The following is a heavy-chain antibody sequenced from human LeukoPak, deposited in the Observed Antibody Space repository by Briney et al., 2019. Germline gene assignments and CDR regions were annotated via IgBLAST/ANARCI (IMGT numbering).Heavy chain of an antibody. Sequence: GGSLRLSCAASGFTFGSYAMNWVRQAPGKGLEWLSYISSSSTTIYYADSVKGRFTISRDNAENSLYLQMNSLTAEDTAVYYCARRPYSSGRGIDYWGQGTLVTVSS. J-gene: IGHJ4*02. CDR3: ARRPYSSGRGIDY. CDR2: ISSSSTTI. CDR1: GFTFGSYA. D-gene: IGHD6-19*01. V-gene: IGHV3-48*01.